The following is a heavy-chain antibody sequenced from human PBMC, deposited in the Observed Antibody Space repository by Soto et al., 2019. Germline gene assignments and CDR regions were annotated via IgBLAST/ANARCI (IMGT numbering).Heavy chain of an antibody. V-gene: IGHV3-15*01. J-gene: IGHJ5*02. D-gene: IGHD6-6*01. CDR2: IKSQSDGGAT. Sequence: GGSLRLSCAASGFLFSNAWMSWVRQGPGKGLEWVARIKSQSDGGATEYAAVVKGRFTISRDDSKNTLYLQMNSLRAEDTAVYYCAREEYSSSTWWFDPWGQGTLVTVSS. CDR3: AREEYSSSTWWFDP. CDR1: GFLFSNAW.